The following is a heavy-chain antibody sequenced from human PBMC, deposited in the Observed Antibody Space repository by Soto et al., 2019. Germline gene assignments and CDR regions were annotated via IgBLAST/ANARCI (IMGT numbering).Heavy chain of an antibody. Sequence: SETLSLTCTVSGGSISSSSYYWGWIRQPPGKGLEWIGSIYYSGSTYYNPSLKSRVTISVDTSKNQFSLKLSSVTAADTAVYYCARLQWLELFDYWGQGTLVTVSS. CDR3: ARLQWLELFDY. D-gene: IGHD6-19*01. V-gene: IGHV4-39*01. J-gene: IGHJ4*02. CDR2: IYYSGST. CDR1: GGSISSSSYY.